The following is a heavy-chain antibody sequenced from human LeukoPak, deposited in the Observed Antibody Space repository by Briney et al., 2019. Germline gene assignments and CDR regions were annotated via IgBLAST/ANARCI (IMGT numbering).Heavy chain of an antibody. CDR1: GYSISSGSY. Sequence: SETLSLTCTVSGYSISSGSYWGWIRQPPGKGLEWIGTIYHSGTTYYNPSLKSRVTMSVDTSKNQFSLNLSSVTAADTAVYYCARGSVYGNWFDPWGQGTLVTVSS. D-gene: IGHD2/OR15-2a*01. J-gene: IGHJ5*02. V-gene: IGHV4-38-2*02. CDR2: IYHSGTT. CDR3: ARGSVYGNWFDP.